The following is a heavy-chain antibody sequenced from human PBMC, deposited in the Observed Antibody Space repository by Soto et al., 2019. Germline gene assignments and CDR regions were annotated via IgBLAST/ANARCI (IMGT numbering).Heavy chain of an antibody. Sequence: QLHLVQSGAVVKKPGASVTVSCSASGYPVTAYYMHWVRQAPGRGLEWMGGINPATGAAKYTQTFPGRVTMASDTSTSTGFMELGGLTSGGTAGFYCARGGGVGVAGSAAFDMWGQGTLVTVSS. J-gene: IGHJ3*02. CDR3: ARGGGVGVAGSAAFDM. D-gene: IGHD3-3*01. V-gene: IGHV1-2*02. CDR2: INPATGAA. CDR1: GYPVTAYY.